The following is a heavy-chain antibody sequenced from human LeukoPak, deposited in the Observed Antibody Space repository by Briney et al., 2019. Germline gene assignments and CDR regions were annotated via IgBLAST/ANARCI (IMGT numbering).Heavy chain of an antibody. J-gene: IGHJ6*03. CDR2: IYYSGST. V-gene: IGHV4-59*01. CDR1: GVSFSDYW. D-gene: IGHD5-18*01. CDR3: ARDRRGYSYGSLVEYMDV. Sequence: SETLSLTCAVYGVSFSDYWWSWIRQPPGKGLEWIGHIYYSGSTNYNPSLKSRVTISVDTSKNQFSLKLSSVTAADTAVYYCARDRRGYSYGSLVEYMDVWGKGTTVTVSS.